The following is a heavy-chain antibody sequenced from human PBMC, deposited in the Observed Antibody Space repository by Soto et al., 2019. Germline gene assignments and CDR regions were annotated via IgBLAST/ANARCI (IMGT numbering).Heavy chain of an antibody. CDR3: AKGGYSRSTGYYYGMDV. CDR1: GFIFSSYT. J-gene: IGHJ6*02. CDR2: ISGTGGST. D-gene: IGHD6-13*01. V-gene: IGHV3-23*01. Sequence: GSLRLSCAASGFIFSSYTMSWVRQAPGKGLEWVSSISGTGGSTYHADSVKGRFTISRDNSKNTLYLQMDSLRAEDTAVYYCAKGGYSRSTGYYYGMDVWGQGTTVTVSS.